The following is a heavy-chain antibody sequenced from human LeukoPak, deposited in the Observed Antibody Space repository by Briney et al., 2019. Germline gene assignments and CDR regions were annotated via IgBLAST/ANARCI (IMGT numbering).Heavy chain of an antibody. D-gene: IGHD4-17*01. J-gene: IGHJ6*02. V-gene: IGHV4-34*01. CDR3: ARALPYGDYKFYYYYYGMDV. Sequence: KPSETLSLTCAVYGGSFSGYYWSWIRQPPGKGLEWIGEINHSGSTNYNPSLKSRVTISVDTSKNQFSLKLSSVTAADTAVYYCARALPYGDYKFYYYYYGMDVWGQGTTVTVSS. CDR1: GGSFSGYY. CDR2: INHSGST.